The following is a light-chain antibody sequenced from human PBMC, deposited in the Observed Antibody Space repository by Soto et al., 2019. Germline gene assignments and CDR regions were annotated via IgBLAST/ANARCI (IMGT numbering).Light chain of an antibody. CDR3: LLYYGGVHV. J-gene: IGLJ1*01. Sequence: QAVVTQEPSLTVSPGGTVTLTCGSSTGAVTSGYYPNWFQQKPGQAPMPLIYSTSNKYSWTPARFSGSLLGGKAALTLSRVQPEDEAYYYCLLYYGGVHVFGTGTKVTVL. CDR1: TGAVTSGYY. V-gene: IGLV7-43*01. CDR2: STS.